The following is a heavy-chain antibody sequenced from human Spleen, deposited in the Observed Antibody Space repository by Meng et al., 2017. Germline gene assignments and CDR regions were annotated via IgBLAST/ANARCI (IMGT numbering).Heavy chain of an antibody. CDR2: TSSSSSYI. J-gene: IGHJ6*02. CDR1: GFYFNNAW. Sequence: GESLKISCAASGFYFNNAWMSWVRQAPGKGLEWVSSTSSSSSYIYYADSVKGRFTISRDNAKNSLYLQMNSLRAEDTAVYYCARVWIFGKTEGDGMDVWVQGTTVTVSS. D-gene: IGHD3-3*01. CDR3: ARVWIFGKTEGDGMDV. V-gene: IGHV3-21*01.